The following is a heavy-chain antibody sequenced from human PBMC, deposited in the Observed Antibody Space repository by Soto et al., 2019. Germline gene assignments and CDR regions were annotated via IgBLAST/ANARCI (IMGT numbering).Heavy chain of an antibody. CDR1: GDSVASNSAA. Sequence: PSQTLSLTCAISGDSVASNSAAWNWIRQSPSRGLEWLGRTYYRSKWYNDYAESVKSRITTNPDTSKNQFSLHLNSVTPEDTAVSYCARDPPDFHTAFDYWGQGTLVPVSS. CDR2: TYYRSKWYN. J-gene: IGHJ4*02. V-gene: IGHV6-1*01. D-gene: IGHD2-21*02. CDR3: ARDPPDFHTAFDY.